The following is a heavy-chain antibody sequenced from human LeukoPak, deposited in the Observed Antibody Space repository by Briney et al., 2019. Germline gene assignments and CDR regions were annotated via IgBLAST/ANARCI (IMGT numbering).Heavy chain of an antibody. CDR1: GFTFSSYG. CDR2: ISYDGSNK. Sequence: GGSLRLSCAASGFTFSSYGMHWVRQAPGKGLEWVAVISYDGSNKYYADSVKGRFTISRDNSKNTLYLQMNSLRAEDTAVYYCARGGPDSSGYYYSFDYWGQGTLVTVSS. V-gene: IGHV3-30*03. D-gene: IGHD3-22*01. CDR3: ARGGPDSSGYYYSFDY. J-gene: IGHJ4*02.